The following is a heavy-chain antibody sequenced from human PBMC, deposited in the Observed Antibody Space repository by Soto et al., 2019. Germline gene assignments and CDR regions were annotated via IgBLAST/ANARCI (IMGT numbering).Heavy chain of an antibody. CDR1: GGTFSSYA. D-gene: IGHD6-19*01. CDR2: IIPIFGTA. V-gene: IGHV1-69*13. CDR3: ARDFVEWLRYGMDV. J-gene: IGHJ6*02. Sequence: SVKVSCKASGGTFSSYAISWVRQAPGQGLEWMGGIIPIFGTANYAQKFQGRVTITADESTSTAYMELSGLRSEDTAVYYCARDFVEWLRYGMDVWGQGTTVTVSS.